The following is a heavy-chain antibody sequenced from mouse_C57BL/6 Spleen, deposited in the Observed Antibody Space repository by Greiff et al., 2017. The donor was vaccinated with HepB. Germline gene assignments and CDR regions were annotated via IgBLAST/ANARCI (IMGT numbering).Heavy chain of an antibody. CDR3: TRIYSP. J-gene: IGHJ3*01. D-gene: IGHD2-12*01. Sequence: QVQLQQSGAELVRPGASVTLSCKASGYTFTDYEMHWVKQTPVHGLEWIGAIDPETGGTAYNQKSKGKAILTADKSSSTAYMELRSLSSEDSAVYYCTRIYSPWGQGTLVTVSA. V-gene: IGHV1-15*01. CDR1: GYTFTDYE. CDR2: IDPETGGT.